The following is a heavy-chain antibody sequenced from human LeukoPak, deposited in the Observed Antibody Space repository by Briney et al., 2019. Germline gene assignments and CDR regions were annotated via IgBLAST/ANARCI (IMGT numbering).Heavy chain of an antibody. D-gene: IGHD5-12*01. CDR3: ARGPRGYSGYDYDYYYYYYMDV. J-gene: IGHJ6*03. CDR2: TRNKANSYTT. V-gene: IGHV3-72*01. Sequence: PGGSLRLSCAASGFTFSDHYMDWVRQAPGKGLEWVGRTRNKANSYTTEYAASVKGRFTISRDDSKNSLYLQMNSLKTEDTAVYYCARGPRGYSGYDYDYYYYYYMDVWGKGTTVTVSS. CDR1: GFTFSDHY.